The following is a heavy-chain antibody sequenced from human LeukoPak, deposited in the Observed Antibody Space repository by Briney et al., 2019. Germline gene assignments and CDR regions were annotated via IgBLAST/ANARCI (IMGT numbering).Heavy chain of an antibody. CDR1: GFTFSSYN. CDR2: IYSGGGT. V-gene: IGHV3-53*01. D-gene: IGHD3-10*01. Sequence: GGSLRLSCAASGFTFSSYNMNWVRQAPGKGLEWGSVIYSGGGTNYADSVKGRFTISRDNSKNTLYLQMNSLRAEDTAVYYCASPYYYASGSFDVWGQGTLVTVSS. CDR3: ASPYYYASGSFDV. J-gene: IGHJ4*02.